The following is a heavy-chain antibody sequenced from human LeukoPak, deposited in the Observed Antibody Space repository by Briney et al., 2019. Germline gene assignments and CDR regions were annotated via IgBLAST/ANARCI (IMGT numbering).Heavy chain of an antibody. CDR3: AKDVEMATIPHFDY. Sequence: PGGSLRLSCAASGFTFSSYAMSWVRQAPGKGLEWVSAISGSGGSTYYADSVKGRSTISRDNSKNTLYLQMNSLRAEDTAVYYCAKDVEMATIPHFDYWGQGTLVTVSS. J-gene: IGHJ4*02. D-gene: IGHD5-24*01. V-gene: IGHV3-23*01. CDR2: ISGSGGST. CDR1: GFTFSSYA.